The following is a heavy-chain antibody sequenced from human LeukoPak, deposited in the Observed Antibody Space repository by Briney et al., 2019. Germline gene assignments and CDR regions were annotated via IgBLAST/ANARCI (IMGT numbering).Heavy chain of an antibody. D-gene: IGHD3-10*01. J-gene: IGHJ4*02. CDR1: GFTLSSYG. CDR3: AKATQLLWFGELLYYFDY. V-gene: IGHV3-23*01. CDR2: FSGSGGST. Sequence: GGSLRPSCAASGFTLSSYGLSWVRQAPGKGLEWVSAFSGSGGSTYYTDSVKGGFTISRDNTKNTLYLQMNSLRAEDTAVYYCAKATQLLWFGELLYYFDYWGQGTLVTVSS.